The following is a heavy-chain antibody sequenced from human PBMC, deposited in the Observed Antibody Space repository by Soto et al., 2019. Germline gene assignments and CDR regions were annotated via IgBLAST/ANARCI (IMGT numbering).Heavy chain of an antibody. Sequence: QPGGSLRLSCAASGFTFRSYAMSWVRQAPGKGLEWVSTISGSSGNTYYADSVKGRFTISRDNSKNTLYLQMNSLGAEDTAVYHCAMKGPPRDAFAIWGQGTMVTVSS. CDR1: GFTFRSYA. V-gene: IGHV3-23*01. CDR3: AMKGPPRDAFAI. J-gene: IGHJ3*02. CDR2: ISGSSGNT.